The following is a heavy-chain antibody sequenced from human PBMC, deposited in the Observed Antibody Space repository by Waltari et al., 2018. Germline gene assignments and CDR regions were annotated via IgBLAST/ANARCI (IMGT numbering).Heavy chain of an antibody. Sequence: EVQLVESGGGLVNPGGSLRLSCAASGFSFHNAWRSWVRQAPGRGLEWVGRIKSKIDGGTADYAAPVQGRFTISRDDSENTLYLQMNSLETEDTSVYYRAKYGSGWSFDYWGQGSLVTVSS. CDR1: GFSFHNAW. CDR3: AKYGSGWSFDY. CDR2: IKSKIDGGTA. J-gene: IGHJ4*02. D-gene: IGHD6-19*01. V-gene: IGHV3-15*01.